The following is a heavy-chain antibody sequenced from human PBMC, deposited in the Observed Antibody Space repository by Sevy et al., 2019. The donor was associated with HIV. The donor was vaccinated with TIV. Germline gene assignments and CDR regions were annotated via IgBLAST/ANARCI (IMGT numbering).Heavy chain of an antibody. V-gene: IGHV3-49*04. J-gene: IGHJ4*02. Sequence: GGSLRLSCAASGFAFYDYSMSWVRQAPGKGLEWVAFLKSDVYGGTVDHAASVRGRFVISRDDSKTIAYLQMNDLKTEDTGVYYCTRWKAAQSIFDYWGQGALVTVSS. CDR3: TRWKAAQSIFDY. D-gene: IGHD6-13*01. CDR2: LKSDVYGGTV. CDR1: GFAFYDYS.